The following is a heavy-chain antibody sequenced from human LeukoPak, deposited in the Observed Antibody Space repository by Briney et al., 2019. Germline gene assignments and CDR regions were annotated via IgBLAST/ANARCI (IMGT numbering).Heavy chain of an antibody. Sequence: GSLRLSCAASGFTVSSNYMSWVRQAPGKGLEWVSVIYSGGSTYYADSVKGRFTISRDNSKNTLYLQMNSLRAEDTAVYYCARERYYYDSSGYYSYYFDYWGQGTLVTVSS. CDR2: IYSGGST. CDR3: ARERYYYDSSGYYSYYFDY. V-gene: IGHV3-53*01. D-gene: IGHD3-22*01. CDR1: GFTVSSNY. J-gene: IGHJ4*02.